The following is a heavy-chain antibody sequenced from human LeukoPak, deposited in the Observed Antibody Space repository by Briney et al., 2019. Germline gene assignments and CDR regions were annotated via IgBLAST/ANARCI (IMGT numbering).Heavy chain of an antibody. CDR2: ISYDGSTQ. D-gene: IGHD5-24*01. Sequence: SGGSLRLSCAASGFTFSSYGMHWVRQAPGKGLEWVAVISYDGSTQYYADSVKGRFTISRDNSNNTLSLRMNSLKAEDTAVYYCAKGRMMATIMISFDYWGRGTLVTVSS. CDR3: AKGRMMATIMISFDY. CDR1: GFTFSSYG. J-gene: IGHJ4*02. V-gene: IGHV3-30*18.